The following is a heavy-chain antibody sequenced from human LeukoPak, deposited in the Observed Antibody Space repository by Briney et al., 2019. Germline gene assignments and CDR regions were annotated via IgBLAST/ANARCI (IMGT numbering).Heavy chain of an antibody. CDR3: AGRSGYKDY. J-gene: IGHJ4*02. D-gene: IGHD5-12*01. CDR2: ISGSSGST. CDR1: GFTFSSYA. V-gene: IGHV3-23*01. Sequence: GGSLRLSCAASGFTFSSYAMSWVRHAPGKGGEWVSAISGSSGSTYYAGSVKGRFTISRDNSKNTLYLQMDSLRAEDSAVYYCAGRSGYKDYWGQGTLVTVSS.